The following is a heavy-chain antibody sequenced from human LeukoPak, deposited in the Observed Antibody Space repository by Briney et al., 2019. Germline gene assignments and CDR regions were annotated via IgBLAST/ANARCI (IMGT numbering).Heavy chain of an antibody. CDR1: GFSLSTSGVG. Sequence: SGPTLVKPTQTLTLTCTFSGFSLSTSGVGGGWIREPPGKALEWLTFIYWDDDRRYSPSLKRTLSTTKNTSKKEVVLTMSNMAPMDTATYYCAHSLYYSTGPYYFAYWGQGTLVTVSS. CDR3: AHSLYYSTGPYYFAY. J-gene: IGHJ4*02. CDR2: IYWDDDR. V-gene: IGHV2-5*02. D-gene: IGHD3-10*01.